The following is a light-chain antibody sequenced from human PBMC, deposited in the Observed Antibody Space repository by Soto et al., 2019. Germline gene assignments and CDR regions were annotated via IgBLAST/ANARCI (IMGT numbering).Light chain of an antibody. CDR2: DND. CDR1: TSNIAINY. V-gene: IGLV1-51*01. J-gene: IGLJ3*02. Sequence: QAVLTQPLSVSAPPGQKVTISCSGSTSNIAINYVSWYQKVPGTAPTLLIYDNDKRPSGIPDRFSASKSGTAATLDISGLQTGDEADYYCATWDISLTAVLFGGGTKVTVL. CDR3: ATWDISLTAVL.